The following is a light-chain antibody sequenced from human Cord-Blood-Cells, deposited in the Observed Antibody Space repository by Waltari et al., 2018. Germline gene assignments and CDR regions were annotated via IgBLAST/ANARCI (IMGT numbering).Light chain of an antibody. J-gene: IGLJ1*01. V-gene: IGLV2-14*01. CDR1: STDVGCSTY. Sequence: QSALTQPPPLSGSPCLSSTIPCTATSTDVGCSTYVAWYQRNPGKAPKLMIYDVSTRPSGVSNRFSGSKSGNTASLTISGLQAEEEADYYCSSYTNSSTLVFGTGTKVTVL. CDR2: DVS. CDR3: SSYTNSSTLV.